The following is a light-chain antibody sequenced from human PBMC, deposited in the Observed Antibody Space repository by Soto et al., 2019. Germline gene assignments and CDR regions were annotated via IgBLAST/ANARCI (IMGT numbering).Light chain of an antibody. J-gene: IGLJ1*01. Sequence: QSVLTQPASVSGSPGQSITISCTGTSSDVGSYNLVSWYQQHPGKAPKLLIYEVSTRPSGVSNRFSGSKSGHTASLTLCGLQAEHEADYYCCSYAGSSTWVFGTGTKVTVL. CDR1: SSDVGSYNL. V-gene: IGLV2-23*02. CDR2: EVS. CDR3: CSYAGSSTWV.